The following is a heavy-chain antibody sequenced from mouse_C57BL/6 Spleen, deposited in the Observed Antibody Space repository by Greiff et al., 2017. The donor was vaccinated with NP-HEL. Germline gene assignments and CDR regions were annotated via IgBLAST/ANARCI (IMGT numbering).Heavy chain of an antibody. CDR2: ISDGGSYT. J-gene: IGHJ4*01. CDR3: ARDRGDYDNYAMDY. V-gene: IGHV5-4*01. D-gene: IGHD2-4*01. Sequence: EVQGVESGGGLVKPGGSLKLSCAASGFTFSSYAMSWVRQTPEKRLEWVATISDGGSYTYYPDNVKGRFTISRDNAKNNLYLQMSHLKSEDTAMYYCARDRGDYDNYAMDYWGQGTSVTVSS. CDR1: GFTFSSYA.